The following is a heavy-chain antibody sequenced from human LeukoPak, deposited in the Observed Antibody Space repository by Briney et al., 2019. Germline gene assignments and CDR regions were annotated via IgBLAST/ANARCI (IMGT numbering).Heavy chain of an antibody. D-gene: IGHD3-16*02. CDR1: GYIFTSYG. V-gene: IGHV1-18*01. CDR2: ISAYNGNT. J-gene: IGHJ4*02. CDR3: ARDGDMITFGGVIDLFDY. Sequence: ASVKVSCKASGYIFTSYGISWVRQAPGQGLEWMGWISAYNGNTNYAQKLQGRVTMTTDTSTSTAYMELRSLRSDDTAVYYCARDGDMITFGGVIDLFDYWGQGTLVTVSS.